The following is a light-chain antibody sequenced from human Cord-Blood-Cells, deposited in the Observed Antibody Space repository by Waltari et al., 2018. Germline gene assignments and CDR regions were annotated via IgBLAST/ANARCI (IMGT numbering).Light chain of an antibody. V-gene: IGLV2-23*02. J-gene: IGLJ3*02. CDR1: SSDVGSYNL. CDR3: CSYAGSSTLV. CDR2: EVS. Sequence: QSALTQPASVSGSPGQSITISCTGTSSDVGSYNLVSWYQQHPGKAPKLMIYEVSKRPSGVSHRFSGSKSGNTASLTSSGRQAEDEADYYCCSYAGSSTLVFGGGTKLTVL.